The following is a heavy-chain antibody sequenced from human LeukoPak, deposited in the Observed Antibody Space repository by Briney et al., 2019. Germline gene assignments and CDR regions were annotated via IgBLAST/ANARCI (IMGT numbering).Heavy chain of an antibody. V-gene: IGHV3-15*01. D-gene: IGHD5-18*01. Sequence: GGSLRLSWAASGFTFSNAWMSWVRQAPGKGREWVGRIKSKTDGGTTDYAAPVKGRFTISRADSKNTLYLQMNSLKTEDTAVYYCTTHYGSYGYWISFDYWGQGTLVTVSS. J-gene: IGHJ4*02. CDR2: IKSKTDGGTT. CDR3: TTHYGSYGYWISFDY. CDR1: GFTFSNAW.